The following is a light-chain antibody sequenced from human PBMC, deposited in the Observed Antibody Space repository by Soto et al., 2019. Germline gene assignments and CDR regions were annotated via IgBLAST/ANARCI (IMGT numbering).Light chain of an antibody. CDR3: QQYNNWPRT. Sequence: EIVMTQSPAILSVSPGERCTRSFRGSQSVGTNLAWYQQKPGQAPRLLISGASTRATGIPARFSGRGSGTEFTLTVSSLQSEDFAVYYCQQYNNWPRTFGQGTKVDIK. CDR1: QSVGTN. V-gene: IGKV3-15*01. CDR2: GAS. J-gene: IGKJ1*01.